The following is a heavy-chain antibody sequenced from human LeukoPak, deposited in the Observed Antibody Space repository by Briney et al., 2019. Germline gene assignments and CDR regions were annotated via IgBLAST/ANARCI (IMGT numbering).Heavy chain of an antibody. Sequence: GGSLRLSCAASGFTFSSYWMIWVRQAPGKGLEWVSAISGRADNTYYADSVKGRFTISRDNSKNTLYLQMNSLRAEDTAVYYCAKSLLYGSGSYVTGWFDPWGQGTLVTVSS. CDR3: AKSLLYGSGSYVTGWFDP. CDR1: GFTFSSYW. CDR2: ISGRADNT. V-gene: IGHV3-23*01. J-gene: IGHJ5*02. D-gene: IGHD3-10*01.